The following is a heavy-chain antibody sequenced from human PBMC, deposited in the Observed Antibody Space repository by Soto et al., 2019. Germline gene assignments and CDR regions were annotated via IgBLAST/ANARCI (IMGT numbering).Heavy chain of an antibody. CDR2: SVGGNGNT. J-gene: IGHJ4*02. CDR3: AAGRGDYSSVYYYGTY. V-gene: IGHV1-58*01. D-gene: IGHD3-22*01. CDR1: GFTSSSSA. Sequence: SVKVSSKASGFTSSSSALRWVRQARLQSLEWRGWSVGGNGNTNEAEKFQERVTSTRDLSTSTAYMALSSLRSEDTDVYSCAAGRGDYSSVYYYGTYWGQGTRVTVS.